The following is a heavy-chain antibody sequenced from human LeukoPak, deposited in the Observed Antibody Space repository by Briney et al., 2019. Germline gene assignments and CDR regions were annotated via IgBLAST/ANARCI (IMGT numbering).Heavy chain of an antibody. J-gene: IGHJ4*02. CDR2: ISPYNGNT. D-gene: IGHD6-19*01. Sequence: ASVKVSCKASGYDFTSVGITWVRRAPGQGLEWMGWISPYNGNTRYAQRFQGRVAMTTDTSTTTAYMELRGLRFNDTAVYYCARAGSGSGWYFDYWGQGTLVTVSS. CDR1: GYDFTSVG. CDR3: ARAGSGSGWYFDY. V-gene: IGHV1-18*01.